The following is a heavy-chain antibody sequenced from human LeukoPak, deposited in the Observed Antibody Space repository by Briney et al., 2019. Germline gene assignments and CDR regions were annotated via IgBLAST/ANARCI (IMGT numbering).Heavy chain of an antibody. V-gene: IGHV3-23*01. CDR2: ISGSGGST. D-gene: IGHD4-17*01. Sequence: GGSLRLSCAASGFTFSSYGMSWVRQAPGKGLEWVSAISGSGGSTYYADSVKGRFTISRDNSKNTLYLQMNSLRAEDTAVYYCAKRAPITVTKEVLDAFDIWGQGTMVTVSS. CDR1: GFTFSSYG. CDR3: AKRAPITVTKEVLDAFDI. J-gene: IGHJ3*02.